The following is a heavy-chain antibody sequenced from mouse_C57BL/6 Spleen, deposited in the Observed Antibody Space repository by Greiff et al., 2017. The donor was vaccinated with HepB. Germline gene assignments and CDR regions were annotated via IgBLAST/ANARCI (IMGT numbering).Heavy chain of an antibody. CDR2: ISSGGSYT. D-gene: IGHD1-1*01. V-gene: IGHV5-6*01. CDR1: GFTFSSYG. J-gene: IGHJ3*01. Sequence: EVQLVESGGDLVKPGGSLKLSCAASGFTFSSYGMSWVRQTPDKRLEWVATISSGGSYTYYPDSVKGRFTISRDNAKNTLYLQMSSLKSEDTAMYYCARGGLGTTVVPFAYWGQGTLVTVSA. CDR3: ARGGLGTTVVPFAY.